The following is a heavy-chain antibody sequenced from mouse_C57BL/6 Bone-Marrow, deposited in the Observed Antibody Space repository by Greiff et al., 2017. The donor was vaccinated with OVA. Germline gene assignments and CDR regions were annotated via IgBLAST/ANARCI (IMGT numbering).Heavy chain of an antibody. V-gene: IGHV6-6*01. CDR3: TGTTVVADYFDY. CDR2: IRNKANNHAT. D-gene: IGHD1-1*01. Sequence: EVKLQESGGGLVQPGGSMKLSCAASGFTFSDAWMDWVRQSPEKGLEWVAEIRNKANNHATYYAESVKGRFTISRDDSKSSVYLQMNSLRAEDTGIYYCTGTTVVADYFDYWGQGTTLTVSS. J-gene: IGHJ2*01. CDR1: GFTFSDAW.